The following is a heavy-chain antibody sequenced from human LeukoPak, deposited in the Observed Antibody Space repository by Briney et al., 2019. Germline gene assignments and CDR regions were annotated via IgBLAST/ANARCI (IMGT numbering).Heavy chain of an antibody. CDR2: ISGSGSST. J-gene: IGHJ2*01. CDR3: ARRYNADGRYFDL. D-gene: IGHD1-1*01. Sequence: GGSLRLSCAASGFTFTTYAMNWVRQAPGKGLECGSTISGSGSSTYYADSVKGRFTISRDNSKNTLYLQKNSLRAEDAAVYYCARRYNADGRYFDLWGRGTLVTVSS. CDR1: GFTFTTYA. V-gene: IGHV3-23*01.